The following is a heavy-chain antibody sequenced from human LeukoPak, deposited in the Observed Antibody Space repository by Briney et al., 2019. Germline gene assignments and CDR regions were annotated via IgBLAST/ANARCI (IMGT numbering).Heavy chain of an antibody. V-gene: IGHV3-74*01. CDR2: INSDGSDT. Sequence: GGSLRLSCAASGFTFSSYWMHWVRQAPGKGLVWVSCINSDGSDTTYADSVKGRFTISRDNAKNTLYLQMNSLRAEDTAVYYCAPLADTAMELGYWGQGTLVTVSS. CDR1: GFTFSSYW. CDR3: APLADTAMELGY. D-gene: IGHD5-18*01. J-gene: IGHJ4*02.